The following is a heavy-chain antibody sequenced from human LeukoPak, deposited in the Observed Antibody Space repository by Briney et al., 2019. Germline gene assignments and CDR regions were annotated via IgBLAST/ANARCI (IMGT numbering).Heavy chain of an antibody. CDR2: INSDGSDT. CDR1: GFTFSSYW. Sequence: GGSLRLSCAASGFTFSSYWMHWVRHAPGKGLVWVSRINSDGSDTSYADSVKGRFTISRDNAKNTLYLQMTSLRAEDTAVYYCARDDYGDSLFGMDVWGQGTTVTVSS. CDR3: ARDDYGDSLFGMDV. J-gene: IGHJ6*02. D-gene: IGHD4-17*01. V-gene: IGHV3-74*01.